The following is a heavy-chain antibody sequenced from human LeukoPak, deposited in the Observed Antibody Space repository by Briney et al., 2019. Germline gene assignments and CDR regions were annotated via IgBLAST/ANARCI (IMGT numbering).Heavy chain of an antibody. V-gene: IGHV4-39*01. CDR2: IFYTGNT. D-gene: IGHD3-10*01. CDR3: ARLGASLEWDSGSFPDY. Sequence: SETLSLTCSVSGVYFSSSGCYWGWIRQPPGKGLGWLGSIFYTGNTYNNPSRKARTTISAATPKTQFSLKVRSVTAADPPVYYWARLGASLEWDSGSFPDYWGQGTLVTVSS. J-gene: IGHJ4*02. CDR1: GVYFSSSGCY.